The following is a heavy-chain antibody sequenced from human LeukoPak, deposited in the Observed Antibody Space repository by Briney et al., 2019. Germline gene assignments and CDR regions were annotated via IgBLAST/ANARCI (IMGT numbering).Heavy chain of an antibody. CDR2: ISPYNGAT. CDR3: ARDSDWNVDY. J-gene: IGHJ4*02. D-gene: IGHD1-1*01. Sequence: GGSPRLSCAASGFTFSSYAMHWVRQAPGQGLEWLGWISPYNGATEYAQNLQDRVSMTTDTSTNTAYIEVRSLKSDDTAVYYCARDSDWNVDYWGQGTLVTVSS. V-gene: IGHV1-18*01. CDR1: GFTFSSYA.